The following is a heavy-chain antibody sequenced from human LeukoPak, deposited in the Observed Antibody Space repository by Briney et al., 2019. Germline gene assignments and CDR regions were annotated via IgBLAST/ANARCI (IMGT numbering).Heavy chain of an antibody. D-gene: IGHD6-19*01. CDR2: IRYDGSNK. Sequence: GGSLRLSCAASGFTFSSYGMHWVRQAPGKGLEWVAFIRYDGSNKYYADSVKGRFTISRDNSKNTLYLQMNSLRAEDTAVYYCAKVYSSGWSRTYYYYYYYMDVWGKGTTVTVSS. CDR3: AKVYSSGWSRTYYYYYYYMDV. V-gene: IGHV3-30*02. CDR1: GFTFSSYG. J-gene: IGHJ6*03.